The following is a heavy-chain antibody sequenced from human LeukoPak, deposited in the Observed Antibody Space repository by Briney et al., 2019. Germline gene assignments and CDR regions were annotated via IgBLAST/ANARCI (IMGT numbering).Heavy chain of an antibody. D-gene: IGHD2/OR15-2a*01. Sequence: SETLSLTCAVYGGSFSGYYWSWIRQPPGKGLEWIGEINHSGSTNYNPSLKSRVTISVDTSKNQFSLKLSSVTAADTAVYYCARGGPIREYDAFDIWGQGTMVTVSS. CDR3: ARGGPIREYDAFDI. CDR1: GGSFSGYY. V-gene: IGHV4-34*01. CDR2: INHSGST. J-gene: IGHJ3*02.